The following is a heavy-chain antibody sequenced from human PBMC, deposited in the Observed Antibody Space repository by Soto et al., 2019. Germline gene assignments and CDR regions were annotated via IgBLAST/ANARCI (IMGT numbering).Heavy chain of an antibody. CDR1: GGSISSYY. D-gene: IGHD6-19*01. Sequence: SETLSLTCTVSGGSISSYYWSWIRQPPGKGLEWIGYIYYSGSTNYNPSLKSRVTISVDTSKNQFSRKLSSVTAADTAVYYCARAVRGSDLAVAGSPVVYYYMDVWGKGTTVTVSS. CDR3: ARAVRGSDLAVAGSPVVYYYMDV. J-gene: IGHJ6*03. V-gene: IGHV4-59*01. CDR2: IYYSGST.